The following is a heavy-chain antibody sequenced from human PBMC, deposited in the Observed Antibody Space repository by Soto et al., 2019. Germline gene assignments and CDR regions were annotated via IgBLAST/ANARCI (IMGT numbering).Heavy chain of an antibody. CDR3: AREDSGAFFDF. D-gene: IGHD2-15*01. CDR1: GGSIISGGYS. J-gene: IGHJ4*02. CDR2: IYSGTT. Sequence: ILSLTFAVAGGSIISGGYSWSWIRQPPGKGLEWIGYIYSGTTHYNPSLESRVTIAMDRSKNQVSLSLKSVTAADTAVYYCAREDSGAFFDFWGQGTMVTVS. V-gene: IGHV4-30-2*01.